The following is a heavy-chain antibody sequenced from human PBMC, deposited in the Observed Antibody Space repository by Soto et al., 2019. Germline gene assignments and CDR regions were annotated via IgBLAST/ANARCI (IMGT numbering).Heavy chain of an antibody. CDR2: INPATGAA. CDR1: GYPVTAYY. CDR3: ARGGGVGVAGSAAFDM. D-gene: IGHD3-3*01. V-gene: IGHV1-2*02. J-gene: IGHJ3*02. Sequence: QLHLVQSGAVVKKPGASVTVSCSASGYPVTAYYMHWVRQAPGRGLEWMGGINPATGAAKYTRTSQGRVPMTRDTSTSTVLMELSGLTSEEKAVFYCARGGGVGVAGSAAFDMWGQGTLVTVSS.